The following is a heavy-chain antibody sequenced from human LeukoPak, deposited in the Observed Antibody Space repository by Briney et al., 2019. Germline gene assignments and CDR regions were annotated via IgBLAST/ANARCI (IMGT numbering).Heavy chain of an antibody. J-gene: IGHJ5*02. D-gene: IGHD3-16*01. CDR3: TRGDYYDGGGRNWFDP. V-gene: IGHV4-4*07. CDR2: IHTSWTT. CDR1: GGSMSSYY. Sequence: SETLSLTCTVSGGSMSSYYWSFIRQPAGKGLEWIGRIHTSWTTYYNPSLKSRVTMSVDTSRNQFSLRLTSVTAADTAVYYCTRGDYYDGGGRNWFDPWGQGTLVTVSS.